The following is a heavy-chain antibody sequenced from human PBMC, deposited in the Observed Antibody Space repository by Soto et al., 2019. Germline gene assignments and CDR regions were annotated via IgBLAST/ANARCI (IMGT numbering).Heavy chain of an antibody. D-gene: IGHD6-13*01. V-gene: IGHV1-69*12. J-gene: IGHJ1*01. CDR2: IIPIFGTA. CDR3: ARDAGQQLVHYHEYFQH. CDR1: GGTFSSDA. Sequence: QVQLVQSGAEVKKPGSSVKVSCKASGGTFSSDAISWVRQAPGQGLEWMGGIIPIFGTANYAQKFQGRVTITADESTSTAYMELSSLRSEDTAVFYCARDAGQQLVHYHEYFQHWGQGTLVTVSS.